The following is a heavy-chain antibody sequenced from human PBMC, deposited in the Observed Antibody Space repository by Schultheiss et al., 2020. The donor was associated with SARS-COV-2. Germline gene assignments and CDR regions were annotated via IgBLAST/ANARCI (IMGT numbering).Heavy chain of an antibody. V-gene: IGHV3-53*01. CDR1: GFTVSSNY. CDR2: IYSGGST. D-gene: IGHD2-21*01. CDR3: ARSRGFVADEY. Sequence: GGSLRLSCAASGFTVSSNYMSWVRQAPGKGLEWVSVIYSGGSTYYADSVKGRFTISRDNSKNTLYLQMNSLRDEDTAVYYCARSRGFVADEYWGQGTLVTVSS. J-gene: IGHJ4*02.